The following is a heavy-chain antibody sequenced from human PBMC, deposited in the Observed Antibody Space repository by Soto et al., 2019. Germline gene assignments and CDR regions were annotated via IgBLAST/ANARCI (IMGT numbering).Heavy chain of an antibody. Sequence: GGSLRLSCAASAFTFRNYAMHWVLQAPGKGLEWVAVISYDGTYKYYADSVQGRFTISRDNSKNTVYLQMSSLRAEDTAVYYCARDGIYDGSGYYGSYFDYRGQGSLVTVSS. J-gene: IGHJ4*02. CDR3: ARDGIYDGSGYYGSYFDY. V-gene: IGHV3-30-3*01. D-gene: IGHD3-22*01. CDR2: ISYDGTYK. CDR1: AFTFRNYA.